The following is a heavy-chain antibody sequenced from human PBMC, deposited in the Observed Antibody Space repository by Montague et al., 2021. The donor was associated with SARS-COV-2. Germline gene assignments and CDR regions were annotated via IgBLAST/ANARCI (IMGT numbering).Heavy chain of an antibody. CDR1: GGSISSGSYY. V-gene: IGHV4-61*02. J-gene: IGHJ3*01. CDR3: ARGGTCSFWLFDV. D-gene: IGHD3-3*01. Sequence: TLSLTCTVSGGSISSGSYYWSWIRQPAGKGLEWIGRIYTSGSTNYYPSLKSRVTISVDTSKNQFSLRLSSVTAADTAVYYCARGGTCSFWLFDVWGQGTMVAVSS. CDR2: IYTSGST.